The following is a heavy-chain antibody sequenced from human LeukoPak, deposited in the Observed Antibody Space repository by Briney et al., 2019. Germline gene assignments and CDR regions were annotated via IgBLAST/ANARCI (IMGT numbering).Heavy chain of an antibody. CDR3: ARVDRASYYYDSSGPNNWFDP. Sequence: GASVKVSCKASGYTFTGYYMHWVRQAPGQGLEWMGWINPNSGGTNYAQKFQGRVTMTRDTSISTAYMELSRLGSDNTAVYYCARVDRASYYYDSSGPNNWFDPWGQGTLVTVSS. J-gene: IGHJ5*02. CDR1: GYTFTGYY. CDR2: INPNSGGT. V-gene: IGHV1-2*02. D-gene: IGHD3-22*01.